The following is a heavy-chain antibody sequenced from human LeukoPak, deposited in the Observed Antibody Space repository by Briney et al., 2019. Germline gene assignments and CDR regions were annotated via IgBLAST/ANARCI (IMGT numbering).Heavy chain of an antibody. D-gene: IGHD3-22*01. J-gene: IGHJ4*02. CDR3: ARDLEVTMIVVDYFDY. CDR1: RYTYINHV. Sequence: GASVNVSRKASRYTYINHVISWVRQAPGQGLEHMGWISPYNGETNYVQKFQGRVTMTTDTSTDTAYVELRSLRPDDTAVYYCARDLEVTMIVVDYFDYWGQGTLVTVSS. CDR2: ISPYNGET. V-gene: IGHV1-18*01.